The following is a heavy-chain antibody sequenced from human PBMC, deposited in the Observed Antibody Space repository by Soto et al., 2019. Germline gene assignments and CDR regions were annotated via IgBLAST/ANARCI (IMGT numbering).Heavy chain of an antibody. CDR2: INTDGSII. V-gene: IGHV3-74*01. CDR1: GLIFSNYK. J-gene: IGHJ4*02. Sequence: EVQLVESGGGLVQPGGSLRLSCAASGLIFSNYKMNWVRQAPGKGLVWVSRINTDGSIIDYADSVQGRFTVSRDNAKNTLYLQMNSLRADDTAVYYCARDTDGPHYWGKGTLVTVSS. CDR3: ARDTDGPHY.